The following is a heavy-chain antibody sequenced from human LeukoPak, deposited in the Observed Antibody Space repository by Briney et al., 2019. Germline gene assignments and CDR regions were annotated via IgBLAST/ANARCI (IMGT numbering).Heavy chain of an antibody. CDR1: GGSISSGGYS. J-gene: IGHJ4*02. V-gene: IGHV4-30-2*01. CDR3: ASPAAGTLSFDY. CDR2: IYHSGST. Sequence: PSQTLSLTCAVSGGSISSGGYSWSWIRQPPGKGLEWIGYIYHSGSTYYNPSLKSRVTISVDTSKNQFSLKLSSVTAADTAVYYCASPAAGTLSFDYWGQGTLVTVSS. D-gene: IGHD6-13*01.